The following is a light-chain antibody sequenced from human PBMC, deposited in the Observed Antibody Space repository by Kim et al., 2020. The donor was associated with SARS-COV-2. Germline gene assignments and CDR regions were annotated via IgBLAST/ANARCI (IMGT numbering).Light chain of an antibody. CDR1: QSINKY. Sequence: SSVGDRVTLTCRASQSINKYLNWYQQKPGKAPKLLIYAASSLQSGAPSRFSGSGSGTEFILTISSLQPEDTATYFCQQSYSSLWTFGQGTKVDIK. V-gene: IGKV1-39*01. CDR3: QQSYSSLWT. J-gene: IGKJ1*01. CDR2: AAS.